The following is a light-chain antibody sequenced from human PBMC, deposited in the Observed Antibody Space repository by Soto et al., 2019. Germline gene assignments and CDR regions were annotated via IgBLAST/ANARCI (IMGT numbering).Light chain of an antibody. J-gene: IGKJ1*01. CDR3: QQYGSSGT. CDR1: QSVSNNY. V-gene: IGKV3-20*01. Sequence: EIVLTRSPGPLSLSPGERATLSCGASQSVSNNYLAWYQQKPGQAPRLLIYGASNRATGIQDRFSGSGSGTDFTLTIRRLEPEDFAVYYCQQYGSSGTCGQGTKVDIK. CDR2: GAS.